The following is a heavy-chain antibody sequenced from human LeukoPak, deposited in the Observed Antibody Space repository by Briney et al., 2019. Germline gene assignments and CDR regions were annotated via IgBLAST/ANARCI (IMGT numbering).Heavy chain of an antibody. CDR2: ITGSGGST. J-gene: IGHJ4*02. D-gene: IGHD2-8*01. V-gene: IGHV3-23*01. CDR1: GFTFSNYG. Sequence: PGGSLRLSCAASGFTFSNYGMNWVRQAPGKGLEWVSGITGSGGSTYYADSVKGRFTISRDISKNTLYLRMNSLRAEDTAIYYCALLMMYAIDFDYWGQGTLVTVSS. CDR3: ALLMMYAIDFDY.